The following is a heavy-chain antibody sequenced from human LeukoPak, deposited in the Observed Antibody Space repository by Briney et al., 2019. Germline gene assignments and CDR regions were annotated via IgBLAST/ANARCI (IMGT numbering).Heavy chain of an antibody. Sequence: GGSLRLSCEASGFIFSSHEMNWVRQSPGKGLEWLSYISGDGTTIYYEDSVKGRFTISRDNAKKSLSLQMNSLRVEDTAVYYCVGRESSGFFYYFDHWGQGVLVTVSS. CDR1: GFIFSSHE. CDR2: ISGDGTTI. J-gene: IGHJ4*02. CDR3: VGRESSGFFYYFDH. V-gene: IGHV3-48*03. D-gene: IGHD3-22*01.